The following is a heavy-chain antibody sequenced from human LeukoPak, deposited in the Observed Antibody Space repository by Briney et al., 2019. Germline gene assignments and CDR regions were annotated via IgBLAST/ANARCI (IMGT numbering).Heavy chain of an antibody. CDR2: ICYRSHWCS. V-gene: IGHV6-1*01. Sequence: SQPLSLTCDLFGDSVYSVIGGWDSIRQPPSRGLDWLGRICYRSHWCSDDAVSVKGRISINPDTAKNQFYLHLNSVTPDDTALYYCARGGLVRGSLNSLTAFDIWGQGTMVTVSS. J-gene: IGHJ3*02. CDR1: GDSVYSVIGG. CDR3: ARGGLVRGSLNSLTAFDI. D-gene: IGHD3-10*01.